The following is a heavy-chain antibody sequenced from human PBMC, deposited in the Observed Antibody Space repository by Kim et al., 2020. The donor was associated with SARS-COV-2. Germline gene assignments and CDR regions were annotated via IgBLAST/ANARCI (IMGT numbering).Heavy chain of an antibody. Sequence: ASVKVSCKASGYTFTGYYMHWVRQAPGQGLEWMGWINPNSGGTNYAQKFQGRVTMTRDTSISTAYMELSRLRSDDTAVYYCARGPPGSSGWPHLGSIWGQGTMVTVSS. J-gene: IGHJ3*02. D-gene: IGHD6-19*01. V-gene: IGHV1-2*02. CDR2: INPNSGGT. CDR3: ARGPPGSSGWPHLGSI. CDR1: GYTFTGYY.